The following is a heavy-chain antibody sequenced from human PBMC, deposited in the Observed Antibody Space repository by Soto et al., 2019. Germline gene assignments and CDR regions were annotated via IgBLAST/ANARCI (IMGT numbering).Heavy chain of an antibody. CDR1: GFTFSSYA. CDR3: AKRSSWDPFFDY. D-gene: IGHD6-13*01. V-gene: IGHV3-23*01. CDR2: ISGSGGST. Sequence: GESLKISCAASGFTFSSYAMSWVRQAPGKGLEWVSAISGSGGSTYYADSVKGRFTISRDNSKNTLYLQMNSLRAEDTAVYYCAKRSSWDPFFDYWGQGTLVTVSS. J-gene: IGHJ4*02.